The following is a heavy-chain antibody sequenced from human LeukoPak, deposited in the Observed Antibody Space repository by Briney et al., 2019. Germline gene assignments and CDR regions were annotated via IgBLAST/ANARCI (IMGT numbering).Heavy chain of an antibody. J-gene: IGHJ5*02. V-gene: IGHV4-4*07. Sequence: PSETLSLTCTVSGGSISSYYWSCIRQPAGKGLEWIGRIYTSGSTNYNPSLKSRVTMSVDTSKNQFSLKLSSVTAADTAVYYCARVWHYYDSSGERWFDPWGQGTLVTVSS. CDR2: IYTSGST. CDR1: GGSISSYY. D-gene: IGHD3-22*01. CDR3: ARVWHYYDSSGERWFDP.